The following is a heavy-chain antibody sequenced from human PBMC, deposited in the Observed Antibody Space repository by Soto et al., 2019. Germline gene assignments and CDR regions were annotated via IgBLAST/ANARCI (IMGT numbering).Heavy chain of an antibody. Sequence: GGSLRLSCAASGFTFSNAWMSWVRQAPGKGLEWVGRIKIKTDGETTDYAAPVKGRFTISRDDSKNTLYLQMNSLKTEDTAVYYCTTPNMTQANWGQGTLVTVSS. V-gene: IGHV3-15*01. CDR1: GFTFSNAW. J-gene: IGHJ4*02. CDR2: IKIKTDGETT. CDR3: TTPNMTQAN.